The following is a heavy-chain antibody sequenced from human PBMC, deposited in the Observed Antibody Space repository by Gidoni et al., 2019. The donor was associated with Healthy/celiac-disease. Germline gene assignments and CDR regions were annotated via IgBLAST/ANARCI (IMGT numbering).Heavy chain of an antibody. Sequence: EVQLLESGGGLVQPGGSLRLSCAASGVTFSSYAMSWVRPAPGKGLEWVSAFSGSGGSTSYADSVKGRFTISRDNSKNTLYLQMNSLRAEDTAVYYCAKSGSSGWHQWYFDYWGQGTLVTVSS. D-gene: IGHD6-19*01. V-gene: IGHV3-23*01. J-gene: IGHJ4*02. CDR3: AKSGSSGWHQWYFDY. CDR1: GVTFSSYA. CDR2: FSGSGGST.